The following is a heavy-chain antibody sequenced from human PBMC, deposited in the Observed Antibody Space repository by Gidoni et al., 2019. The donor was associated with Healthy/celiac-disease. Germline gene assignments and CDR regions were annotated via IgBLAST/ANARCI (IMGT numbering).Heavy chain of an antibody. J-gene: IGHJ2*01. CDR3: AKGPIVGAPPDYWYFDL. Sequence: QVQLVESGGGVVQPGRSLRLSCAASGFTFRRYCMHWVRQAPGKGLEWVAVISYDGSNKYYADSVKGRFTISRDNSKNTLYLQMNSLRAEDTAVYYCAKGPIVGAPPDYWYFDLWGRGTLVTVSS. D-gene: IGHD1-26*01. V-gene: IGHV3-30*18. CDR1: GFTFRRYC. CDR2: ISYDGSNK.